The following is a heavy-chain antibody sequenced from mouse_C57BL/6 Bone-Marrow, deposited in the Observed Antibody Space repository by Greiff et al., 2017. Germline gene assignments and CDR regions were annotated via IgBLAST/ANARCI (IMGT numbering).Heavy chain of an antibody. Sequence: VQLQQSGPELVKPGASVKISCKASGYAFSSSWMNWVKQRPGQGLEWIGRIYPGDGDTNYNGKFKGKATLTADKSSSTAYMQLSSLTSEDSAVXYCARGDYGNPYAMDYWGQGTSVTVSS. J-gene: IGHJ4*01. CDR1: GYAFSSSW. CDR3: ARGDYGNPYAMDY. V-gene: IGHV1-82*01. CDR2: IYPGDGDT. D-gene: IGHD2-1*01.